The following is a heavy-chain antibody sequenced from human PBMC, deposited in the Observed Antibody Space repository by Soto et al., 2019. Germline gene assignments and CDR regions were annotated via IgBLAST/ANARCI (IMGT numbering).Heavy chain of an antibody. CDR2: IIPIFGTT. CDR1: GGTFSNYP. D-gene: IGHD2-21*02. V-gene: IGHV1-69*01. J-gene: IGHJ4*02. CDR3: TRGLYCGGGCYSHFDY. Sequence: VQLVQSGAEVKKPGSSVKVSCKASGGTFSNYPFIWVRQAPGQGLDWMGGIIPIFGTTDYGQRFQGRVTITADESTNTAYMELTSLRSDDPALYYCTRGLYCGGGCYSHFDYWGQGTLVTVSS.